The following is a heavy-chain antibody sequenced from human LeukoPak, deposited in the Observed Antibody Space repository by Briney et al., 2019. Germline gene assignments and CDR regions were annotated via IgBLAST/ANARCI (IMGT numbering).Heavy chain of an antibody. CDR2: ISAYNGNT. D-gene: IGHD2-2*01. V-gene: IGHV1-18*04. CDR3: ARDLFQVVPAAMGLGAFDI. CDR1: GYTFTSYG. J-gene: IGHJ3*02. Sequence: ASVKVSCKASGYTFTSYGISWVRQAPGQGLEWMGWISAYNGNTNYAQKLQGRVTMTTDTSTSTAYMELRSLRSGDTAVYYCARDLFQVVPAAMGLGAFDIWGQGTMVTVSS.